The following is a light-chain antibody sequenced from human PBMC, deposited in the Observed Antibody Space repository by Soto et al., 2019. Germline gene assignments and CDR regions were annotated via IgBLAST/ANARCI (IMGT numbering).Light chain of an antibody. J-gene: IGLJ1*01. Sequence: QSVLTHPASVSGSPGQWITISCTGTSSDVGGYNYVSWYQQHPGKAPKLMIYDVSNRPSGVTNRFSGSQSGNTASLTISGLQAEDEADYYCSSYTSRSTWVFGTGSKVTVL. V-gene: IGLV2-14*01. CDR3: SSYTSRSTWV. CDR2: DVS. CDR1: SSDVGGYNY.